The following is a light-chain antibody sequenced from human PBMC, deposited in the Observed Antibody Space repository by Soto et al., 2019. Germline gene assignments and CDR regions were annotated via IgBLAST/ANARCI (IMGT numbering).Light chain of an antibody. J-gene: IGKJ5*01. Sequence: VITHSPVTLSASLVKRATLSFRASQSVSIHLAWYQQKPGQAPRLLIYDTSTRATGIPARFSGSGSGTEFTLTISSLQSEDFAVYYCQQYSNWPPINFGQGTRLEIK. CDR3: QQYSNWPPIN. CDR2: DTS. V-gene: IGKV3-15*01. CDR1: QSVSIH.